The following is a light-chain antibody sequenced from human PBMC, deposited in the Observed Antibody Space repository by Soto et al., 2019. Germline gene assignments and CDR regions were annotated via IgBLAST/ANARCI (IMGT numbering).Light chain of an antibody. CDR2: AAS. CDR1: QGISGW. Sequence: DIQMTQSPSSVSASVGDRVTITCRASQGISGWLAWYQQKPGKAPKLLIYAASTLETGVPSRFSGGRSGTDFTLTINIQQPEDVATYYCQQATISQLTFGGGTKVEI. J-gene: IGKJ4*01. CDR3: QQATISQLT. V-gene: IGKV1-12*01.